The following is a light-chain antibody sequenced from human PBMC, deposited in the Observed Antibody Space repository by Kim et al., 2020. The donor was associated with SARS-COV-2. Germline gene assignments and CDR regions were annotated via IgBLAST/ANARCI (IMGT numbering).Light chain of an antibody. Sequence: GQKVTISCSGSTSNIGNNYVSWYQQLPGTAPKLLIYDNNKRPSGIPDRFSGSKSGTSATLGITGLQTGDEADYHCGTWDSSLSAWVFGGGTQLTVL. CDR1: TSNIGNNY. J-gene: IGLJ3*02. CDR3: GTWDSSLSAWV. CDR2: DNN. V-gene: IGLV1-51*01.